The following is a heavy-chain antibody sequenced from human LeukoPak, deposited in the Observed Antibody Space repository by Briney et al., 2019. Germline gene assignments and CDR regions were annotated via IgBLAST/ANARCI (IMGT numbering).Heavy chain of an antibody. J-gene: IGHJ4*02. CDR1: GGSISSSSYY. V-gene: IGHV4-39*01. Sequence: SDTLSLTCTVSGGSISSSSYYLVWIRQPPGEGLEGMGSIYYSWSTYYNPSLKSRVTISVDTSKNQFSLKLSSVTAADTAVYYCATEHSGWYPPTRPFDYWGQGTLVTVSS. CDR2: IYYSWST. CDR3: ATEHSGWYPPTRPFDY. D-gene: IGHD6-19*01.